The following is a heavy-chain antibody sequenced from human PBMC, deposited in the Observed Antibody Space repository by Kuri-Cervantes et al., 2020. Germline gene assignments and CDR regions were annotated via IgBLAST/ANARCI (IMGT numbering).Heavy chain of an antibody. CDR3: ARDGVAVAGTPLYYYYGMDV. CDR1: GFTFSSYG. D-gene: IGHD6-19*01. J-gene: IGHJ6*02. CDR2: TSYDGSNK. Sequence: GGSLRLSCAASGFTFSSYGMHWVRQAPGKGLEWVAVTSYDGSNKYYADSVKGRFTISRDNSKNTLYLQMNSLRAEDTAVYYCARDGVAVAGTPLYYYYGMDVWGQGTTVTVSS. V-gene: IGHV3-30*03.